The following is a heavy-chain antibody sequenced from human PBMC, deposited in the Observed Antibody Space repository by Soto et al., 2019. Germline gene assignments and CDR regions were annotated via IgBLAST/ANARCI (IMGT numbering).Heavy chain of an antibody. CDR1: GFSFSDYF. J-gene: IGHJ5*02. D-gene: IGHD1-7*01. CDR3: ARDNSQNYVTPDASSWFHP. Sequence: QAQLVQSGAEVKKPGASVKVSCKASGFSFSDYFMHWVRQAPGQGLEWMGIINPSGDSRNYAQKFQGRVTITRDTSTSTVYMDLSSLRYEDTAVYYCARDNSQNYVTPDASSWFHPWGQGTPVTVSS. CDR2: INPSGDSR. V-gene: IGHV1-46*01.